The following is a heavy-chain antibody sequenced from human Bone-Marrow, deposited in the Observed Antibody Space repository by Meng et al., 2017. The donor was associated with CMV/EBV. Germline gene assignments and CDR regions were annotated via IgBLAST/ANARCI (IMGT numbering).Heavy chain of an antibody. CDR2: INPNSGAT. Sequence: ASVKVSCKASGYTFTAFYIHWVRQAPGQGLEWMGWINPNSGATTYAQKFQGRVTMTRATSISTAYMELSRLRSDDTAVYYCARSPRGLSHNWFDPWGQGTLVTVSS. CDR3: ARSPRGLSHNWFDP. V-gene: IGHV1-2*02. J-gene: IGHJ5*02. CDR1: GYTFTAFY. D-gene: IGHD3-10*01.